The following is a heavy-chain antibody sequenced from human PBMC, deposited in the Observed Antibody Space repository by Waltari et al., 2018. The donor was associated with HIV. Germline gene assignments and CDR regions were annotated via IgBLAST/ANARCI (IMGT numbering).Heavy chain of an antibody. Sequence: EVQLLESGGGLVQPGGSLRLSCAASGFTFSSYAMSWVRQAPGKGLEWVAAISGSGGSTYYADSVKGRFTISRDNSKNTLYLQMNSLRAEDTAVYYCAKDPELRSYFDYWGQGTLVTVSS. D-gene: IGHD3-3*01. CDR1: GFTFSSYA. CDR2: ISGSGGST. V-gene: IGHV3-23*01. J-gene: IGHJ4*02. CDR3: AKDPELRSYFDY.